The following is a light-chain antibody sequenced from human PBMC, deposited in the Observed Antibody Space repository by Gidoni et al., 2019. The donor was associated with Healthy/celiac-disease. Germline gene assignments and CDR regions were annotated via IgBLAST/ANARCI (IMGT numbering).Light chain of an antibody. J-gene: IGKJ1*01. CDR1: QGISSY. Sequence: VLWMPQSPSLLSASTGDRVTISCRMTQGISSYLAWYKQKPGKATELLIYAASTLQSGVQSSFIGSGSWTDFTLTISGLQSEDFETYYRQQYYSFPWTFVQGTKVEIK. CDR2: AAS. CDR3: QQYYSFPWT. V-gene: IGKV1D-8*01.